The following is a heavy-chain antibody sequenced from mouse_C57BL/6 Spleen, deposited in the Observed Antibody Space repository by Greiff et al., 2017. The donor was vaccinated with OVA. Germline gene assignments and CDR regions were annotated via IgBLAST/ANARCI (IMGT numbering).Heavy chain of an antibody. D-gene: IGHD1-1*01. J-gene: IGHJ4*01. Sequence: LQQSGPELVKPGASVKISCKASGYAFSSSWMNWVKQRPGKGLEWIGRIYPGDGDTNYNGKFKGKATLTADKSSSTAYMQLSSLTSEDSAVYFCARVYGSSYGNAMDYWGQGTSVTVSS. V-gene: IGHV1-82*01. CDR3: ARVYGSSYGNAMDY. CDR2: IYPGDGDT. CDR1: GYAFSSSW.